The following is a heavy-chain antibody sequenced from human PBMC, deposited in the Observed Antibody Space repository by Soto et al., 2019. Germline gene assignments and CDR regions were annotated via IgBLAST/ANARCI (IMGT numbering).Heavy chain of an antibody. CDR2: IIPIFGTA. J-gene: IGHJ4*02. Sequence: SVKVSCKASGGTFSSYAISWVRQAPGQGLEWMGGIIPIFGTANYAQKFQGRVTITADKSTSTAYMELSSLRSEDTAVYYCARSPSDIVVVPAVDYFDYCGQGTLVTVSS. V-gene: IGHV1-69*06. CDR1: GGTFSSYA. D-gene: IGHD2-2*01. CDR3: ARSPSDIVVVPAVDYFDY.